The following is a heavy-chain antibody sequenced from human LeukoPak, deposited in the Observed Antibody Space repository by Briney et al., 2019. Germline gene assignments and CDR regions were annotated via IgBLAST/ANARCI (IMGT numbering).Heavy chain of an antibody. CDR2: ISGYNGDT. CDR1: GYIFTSYG. D-gene: IGHD6-13*01. CDR3: ARPRRAAAGPRYYYQYGMDV. V-gene: IGHV1-18*01. J-gene: IGHJ6*02. Sequence: GASVKVSCKASGYIFTSYGISWVRQAPGQGLEWMGWISGYNGDTKYGQKFQGRVSMTTDTSTGTVYLELRSRRSDDTAVYYCARPRRAAAGPRYYYQYGMDVWGQGTTVTVSS.